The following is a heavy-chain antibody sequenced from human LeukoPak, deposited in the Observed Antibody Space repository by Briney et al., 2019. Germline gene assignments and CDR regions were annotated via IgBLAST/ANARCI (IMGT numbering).Heavy chain of an antibody. Sequence: PGGSLRLSCAASGFTFDDYAMHWVRQAPGKGLEWVSGISWNSGSIGYADSVKGRFTISRDNAKNSLYLQMNSLRAEDTALYYCAKGGNYDSSGYPDWWARETLVTVSS. D-gene: IGHD3-22*01. CDR3: AKGGNYDSSGYPDW. CDR2: ISWNSGSI. V-gene: IGHV3-9*01. J-gene: IGHJ4*02. CDR1: GFTFDDYA.